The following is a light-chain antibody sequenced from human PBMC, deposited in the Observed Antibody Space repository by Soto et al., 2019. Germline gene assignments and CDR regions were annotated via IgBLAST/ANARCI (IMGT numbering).Light chain of an antibody. CDR2: AAS. CDR3: QQSYNTTWT. V-gene: IGKV1-39*01. Sequence: DIQMTQSPSTLSASVGDIVTITCRASQSISSYLNWYQQKPGKAPKLLIYAASSLQSGVPSRFSGSGSETDFTLTISSLQPEDFATYSCQQSYNTTWTFGQGTKVDI. CDR1: QSISSY. J-gene: IGKJ1*01.